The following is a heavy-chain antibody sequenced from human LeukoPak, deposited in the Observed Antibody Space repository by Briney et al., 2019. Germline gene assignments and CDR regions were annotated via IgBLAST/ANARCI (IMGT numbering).Heavy chain of an antibody. D-gene: IGHD3-16*02. V-gene: IGHV4-39*01. CDR2: IYYSGST. J-gene: IGHJ5*02. Sequence: SETLSLTCTVSGGSISSSSYYWGWIRQPPGKGLEWIGSIYYSGSTYYNPSLKSRVTISVDTSKNQFSLKLSSVTAADTAVYYCARRPMITFGGVIDPTTNWFDPWGQGTLVTVSS. CDR1: GGSISSSSYY. CDR3: ARRPMITFGGVIDPTTNWFDP.